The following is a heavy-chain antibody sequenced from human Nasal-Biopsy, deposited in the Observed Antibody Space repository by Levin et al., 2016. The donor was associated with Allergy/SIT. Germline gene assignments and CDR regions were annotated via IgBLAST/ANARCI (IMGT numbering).Heavy chain of an antibody. J-gene: IGHJ4*02. CDR2: IKYYAAEV. Sequence: GESLKISCTASGFAFRNYEMNWVRQAPGQGLEWIAYIKYYAAEVHYADSVRGRFTITRDDARNSLFLQMNGLRVDDTATYYCVRDGGTWYFDSWGQGALVTVSS. CDR1: GFAFRNYE. D-gene: IGHD2-15*01. CDR3: VRDGGTWYFDS. V-gene: IGHV3-48*03.